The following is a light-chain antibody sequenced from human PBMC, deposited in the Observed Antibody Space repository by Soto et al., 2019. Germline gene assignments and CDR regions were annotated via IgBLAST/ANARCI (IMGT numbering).Light chain of an antibody. J-gene: IGKJ4*01. CDR3: QQYGISPFT. Sequence: EIVMTQSPATLSVSPGERATLSCRASQSVSSNLAWYQQKPGQAPRLLIYGASSRATGIPDRFSGSGSGTDFTLTISRLESEDSAVYYCQQYGISPFTFGGGTKVDIK. CDR1: QSVSSN. V-gene: IGKV3-20*01. CDR2: GAS.